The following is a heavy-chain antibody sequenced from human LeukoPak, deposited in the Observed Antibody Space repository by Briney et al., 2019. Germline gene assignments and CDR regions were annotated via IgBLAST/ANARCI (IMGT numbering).Heavy chain of an antibody. J-gene: IGHJ4*02. Sequence: ASVKVSCKASGYTFNNYAISWVRQAPGQGLEWMGWINPNSGGTNYAQKFQGRVTMTSDTSTSTVYMELSSLRSEDTAVYYCSRDLGGSYFDYWGQGTLVTVSS. CDR1: GYTFNNYA. V-gene: IGHV1-18*01. CDR2: INPNSGGT. D-gene: IGHD1-26*01. CDR3: SRDLGGSYFDY.